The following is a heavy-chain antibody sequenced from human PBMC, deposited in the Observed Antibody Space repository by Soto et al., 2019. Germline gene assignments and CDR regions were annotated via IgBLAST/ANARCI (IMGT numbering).Heavy chain of an antibody. Sequence: ESGGGVVQPGRSLRLSCAASGFTFSSYGMHWVRQAPGKGLEWVAVISYDGSNKYYADSVKGRFTISRDNSKNTLYLQMNSLRAEDTAVYYCAKTDAYYDSSGYAYYFDYWGQGTLVTVSS. V-gene: IGHV3-30*18. CDR2: ISYDGSNK. D-gene: IGHD3-22*01. CDR1: GFTFSSYG. J-gene: IGHJ4*02. CDR3: AKTDAYYDSSGYAYYFDY.